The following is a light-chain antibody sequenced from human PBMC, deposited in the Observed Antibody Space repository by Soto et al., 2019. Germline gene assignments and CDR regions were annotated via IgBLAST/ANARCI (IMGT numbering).Light chain of an antibody. V-gene: IGKV3-20*01. CDR2: DVS. CDR1: QSISGTH. Sequence: EVVLTQSAGTLSLSPGERATISCRASQSISGTHLAWYQQRPGQALRLLIYDVSIRATGIPDRFSGSGSGTDFTLTISRLEPDDFAVYYCQEYGSSRTFGQGTKVDIK. CDR3: QEYGSSRT. J-gene: IGKJ1*01.